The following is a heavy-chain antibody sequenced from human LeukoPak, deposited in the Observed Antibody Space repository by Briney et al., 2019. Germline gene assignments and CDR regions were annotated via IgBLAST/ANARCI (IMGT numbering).Heavy chain of an antibody. Sequence: SETLSLTCTVSGGSISGSDYYWTWIRQLPGKGLEWIGNIHSSGNSFCNPSLKSRVTISVDTSKNQFSLKLSSVTAADTAVYYCEKDSHLDVWGQGTTVTVSS. CDR3: EKDSHLDV. CDR2: IHSSGNS. D-gene: IGHD2-15*01. CDR1: GGSISGSDYY. J-gene: IGHJ6*02. V-gene: IGHV4-39*01.